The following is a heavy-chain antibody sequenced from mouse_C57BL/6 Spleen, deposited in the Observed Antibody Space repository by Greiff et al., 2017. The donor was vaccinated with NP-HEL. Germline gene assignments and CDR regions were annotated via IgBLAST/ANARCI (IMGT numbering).Heavy chain of an antibody. V-gene: IGHV5-17*01. CDR3: ARREITGDYAMDY. Sequence: EVQRVESGGGLVKPGGSLKLSCAASGFTFSDYGMHWVRQAPEKGLEWVAYISSGSSTIYYADTVKGRFTISRDNAKNTLFLQMTSLRSEDTAMYYCARREITGDYAMDYWGQGTSVTVSS. CDR2: ISSGSSTI. J-gene: IGHJ4*01. CDR1: GFTFSDYG. D-gene: IGHD4-1*01.